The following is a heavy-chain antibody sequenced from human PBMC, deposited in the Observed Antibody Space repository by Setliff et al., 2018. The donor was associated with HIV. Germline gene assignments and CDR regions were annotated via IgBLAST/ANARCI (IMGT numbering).Heavy chain of an antibody. V-gene: IGHV3-49*03. Sequence: PGGSLRLSCTGTGFTFGDYATTWFRQAPGKGLEWVGFIRDKTSGGTAEYAASVKGRFTLSRDDSKSVAYLQMNSLKTDDTAVYYCIRLITGDGYYYYFYMDVWGKGTTVTVSS. CDR1: GFTFGDYA. J-gene: IGHJ6*03. D-gene: IGHD7-27*01. CDR3: IRLITGDGYYYYFYMDV. CDR2: IRDKTSGGTA.